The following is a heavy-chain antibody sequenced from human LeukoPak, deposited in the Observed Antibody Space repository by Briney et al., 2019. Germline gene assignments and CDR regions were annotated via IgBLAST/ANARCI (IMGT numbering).Heavy chain of an antibody. Sequence: GASVNLSCNASGYTVTVCYMHWVRQATGQALEWMGRINPNSGGTNYAQKFQGRVTMTRDTSISTAYMELSGLRSDDTAVYYCARVLRTDDAFDIWGQGTMVTVSS. V-gene: IGHV1-2*06. D-gene: IGHD3-3*01. CDR3: ARVLRTDDAFDI. CDR1: GYTVTVCY. CDR2: INPNSGGT. J-gene: IGHJ3*02.